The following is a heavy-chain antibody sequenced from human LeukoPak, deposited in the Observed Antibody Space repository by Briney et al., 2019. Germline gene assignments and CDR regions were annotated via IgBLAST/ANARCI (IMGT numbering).Heavy chain of an antibody. CDR2: VNLQGST. CDR1: GVSISNTNW. Sequence: PSGTLSLTCGVSGVSISNTNWWTWVRQPPGKGLEWIGEVNLQGSTNYNPSLKSRVAISVDKSENHISLKLTSVTAADTAVYCAREGGPYRPLDYSGQGTLVTVAS. V-gene: IGHV4-4*02. J-gene: IGHJ4*02. CDR3: AREGGPYRPLDY.